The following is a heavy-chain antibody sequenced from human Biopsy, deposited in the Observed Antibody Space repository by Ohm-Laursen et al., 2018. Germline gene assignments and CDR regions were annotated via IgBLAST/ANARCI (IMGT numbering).Heavy chain of an antibody. Sequence: SLRLSCTAPGFTFSDHYMDWVRQAPGKGPEWVGRTTNGVRGFTTEYATTVKGRFTISRDDSKNSVYLQMNSLKTEDTAVYYCGSAATFGASHHWPHFWGQGTLVIVSS. D-gene: IGHD4/OR15-4a*01. CDR3: GSAATFGASHHWPHF. CDR2: TTNGVRGFTT. J-gene: IGHJ4*02. V-gene: IGHV3-72*01. CDR1: GFTFSDHY.